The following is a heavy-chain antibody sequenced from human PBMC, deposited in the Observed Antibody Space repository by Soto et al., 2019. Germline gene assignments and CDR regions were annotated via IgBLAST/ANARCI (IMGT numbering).Heavy chain of an antibody. V-gene: IGHV3-30-3*01. CDR1: GFTFSSYA. D-gene: IGHD3-9*01. J-gene: IGHJ4*02. Sequence: GGSLRLSCAASGFTFSSYAMHWVRQAPGKGLEWVAVISYDGSNKYYADSVKGRFTISRDNSKNTLYLQMNSLRAEDTAVYYCARTFHYDILTGYYNYFDYWGQGTLVTVSS. CDR2: ISYDGSNK. CDR3: ARTFHYDILTGYYNYFDY.